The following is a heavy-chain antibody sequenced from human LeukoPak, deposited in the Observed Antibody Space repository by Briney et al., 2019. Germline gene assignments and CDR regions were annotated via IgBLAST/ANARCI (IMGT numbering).Heavy chain of an antibody. CDR2: IYYSGST. CDR1: GGSISSYY. D-gene: IGHD3-10*01. CDR3: ARGVTSRWFGERGCLRFDP. Sequence: SETLSLTCTVSGGSISSYYWSWIRQPPGKGLEWIGYIYYSGSTNYNPSLKSRVTISVDTSKNQFSLKLSSVTAADTAVYYCARGVTSRWFGERGCLRFDPWGQGTLVTVSS. V-gene: IGHV4-59*01. J-gene: IGHJ5*02.